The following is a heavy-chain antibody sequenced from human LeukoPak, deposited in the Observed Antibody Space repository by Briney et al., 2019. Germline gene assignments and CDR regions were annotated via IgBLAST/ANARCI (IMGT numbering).Heavy chain of an antibody. D-gene: IGHD2-15*01. CDR3: ARGSGYCSGGSCYSSPYYYYYGMDV. CDR1: GGTFSSYA. CDR2: IIPIFGTA. J-gene: IGHJ6*02. V-gene: IGHV1-69*13. Sequence: SVKVSCKASGGTFSSYAISWVRQAPGQGLEWMGGIIPIFGTANYAQKFQGRVTITADESTSTAYMELSSLRSEDTAVYYCARGSGYCSGGSCYSSPYYYYYGMDVWGQGTTVTVSS.